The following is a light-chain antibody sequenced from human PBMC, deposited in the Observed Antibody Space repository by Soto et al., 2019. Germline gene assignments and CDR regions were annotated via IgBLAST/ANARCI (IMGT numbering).Light chain of an antibody. CDR2: KAS. J-gene: IGKJ2*02. CDR1: QSISSW. V-gene: IGKV1-5*03. CDR3: QQYNSWWT. Sequence: DIQMTQSPSTLSASVGDRVTITCRASQSISSWLAWYQQKPGKAPKLLIYKASSLESVVPSRFSGSGSGTEFTLTISSLQPDDFATYYCQQYNSWWTFGQGTKLEIK.